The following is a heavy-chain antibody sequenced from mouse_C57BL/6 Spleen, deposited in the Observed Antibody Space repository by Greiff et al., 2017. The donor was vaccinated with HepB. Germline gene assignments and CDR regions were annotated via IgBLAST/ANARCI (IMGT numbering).Heavy chain of an antibody. CDR3: ARHDYDGAY. CDR2: IDPSDSYT. CDR1: GYTFTSYW. D-gene: IGHD2-4*01. J-gene: IGHJ3*01. V-gene: IGHV1-50*01. Sequence: QVQLQQSGAELVKPGASVKLSCKASGYTFTSYWMQWVKQRPGQGLEWIGEIDPSDSYTNYNQKFKGKATLTVDTSSSTAYMQLSSLTSEDSAVYYCARHDYDGAYWGQGTLVTVSA.